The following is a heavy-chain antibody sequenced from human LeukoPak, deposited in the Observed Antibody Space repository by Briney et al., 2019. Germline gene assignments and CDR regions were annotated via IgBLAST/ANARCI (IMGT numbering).Heavy chain of an antibody. J-gene: IGHJ3*02. V-gene: IGHV3-21*01. CDR2: ISSSSSYI. CDR3: ASDPPYGVRAFDI. CDR1: GFTFSSYS. Sequence: PGGSLRLSCAASGFTFSSYSMNWVRQAPGKGLEWVSSISSSSSYIYYADSVKGRFTISRDNAKNSLYLQMNSLRAEDTAVYYCASDPPYGVRAFDIWGQGTMVTVSS. D-gene: IGHD4-17*01.